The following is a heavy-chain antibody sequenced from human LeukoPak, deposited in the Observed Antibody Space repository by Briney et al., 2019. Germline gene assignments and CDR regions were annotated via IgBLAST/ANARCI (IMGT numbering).Heavy chain of an antibody. CDR2: MNPNSGNT. Sequence: GASVKVSCKASGYTFTSYDINWVRQATGQGLEWMGWMNPNSGNTGYAQKFQGRVTMTEDTSTDTAYMELSSLRSEDTAVYYCATSGVVPAAHYYYYYMDVWGKGTTVTVSS. J-gene: IGHJ6*03. D-gene: IGHD2-2*01. V-gene: IGHV1-8*01. CDR1: GYTFTSYD. CDR3: ATSGVVPAAHYYYYYMDV.